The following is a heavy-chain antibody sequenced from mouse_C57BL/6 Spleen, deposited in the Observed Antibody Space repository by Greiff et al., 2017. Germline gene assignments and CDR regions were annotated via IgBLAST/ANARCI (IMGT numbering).Heavy chain of an antibody. D-gene: IGHD2-2*01. J-gene: IGHJ2*01. CDR2: INSGDGGT. V-gene: IGHV1-82*01. CDR1: GYAFSSSW. Sequence: QVQLLQSGPDLVQPGASVKLSCKASGYAFSSSWMNWVKQGPGKGLEWIARINSGDGGTNYKGKFKGRVTLTADKTSNRPFLLLISLTSEESAVYFCARWEEGYDGYWGQGTTLTVSS. CDR3: ARWEEGYDGY.